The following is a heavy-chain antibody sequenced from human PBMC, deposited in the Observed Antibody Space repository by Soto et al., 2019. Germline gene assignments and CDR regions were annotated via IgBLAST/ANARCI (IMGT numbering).Heavy chain of an antibody. CDR2: IYYSGTT. D-gene: IGHD5-18*01. V-gene: IGHV4-31*03. CDR1: GGSISSEGYY. CDR3: ARGRGYSYGPYYFAY. J-gene: IGHJ4*02. Sequence: SETLSLTCTVSGGSISSEGYYWSWFRQLPGKGLEWIGDIYYSGTTYHNPSLRSRLTISGDASKNQFSLKLSSVTDADTALYYCARGRGYSYGPYYFAYWGKGTLVTVSS.